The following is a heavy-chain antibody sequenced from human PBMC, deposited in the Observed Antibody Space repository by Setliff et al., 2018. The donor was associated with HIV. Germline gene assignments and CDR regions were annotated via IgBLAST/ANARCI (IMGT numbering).Heavy chain of an antibody. CDR1: GVTFNSYA. CDR2: ISNSGDKT. J-gene: IGHJ5*02. Sequence: HPGGSLRLSCAASGVTFNSYAVTWVRQAPGKGLEGVAAISNSGDKTYLADSVKGRFTISRDNSQSTLYLHMSGVRADDTAVYYCARGPPSATPRRNNWFDPWGQGTLVTVSS. CDR3: ARGPPSATPRRNNWFDP. V-gene: IGHV3-23*01.